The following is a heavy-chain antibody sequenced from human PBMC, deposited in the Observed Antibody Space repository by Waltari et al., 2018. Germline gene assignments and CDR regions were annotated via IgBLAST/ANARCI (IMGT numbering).Heavy chain of an antibody. Sequence: QVQLVQSGAAVKKPGSSVTVSCKASGGTFRSYAISGVRQAPGQGLEWMGGIIPIFGTANYAQKFQGRVTITTDESTSTAYMELSSLRSEDTAVYYCARDEGGYYYYYGMDVWGQGTTVTVSS. CDR1: GGTFRSYA. J-gene: IGHJ6*02. V-gene: IGHV1-69*05. CDR3: ARDEGGYYYYYGMDV. CDR2: IIPIFGTA.